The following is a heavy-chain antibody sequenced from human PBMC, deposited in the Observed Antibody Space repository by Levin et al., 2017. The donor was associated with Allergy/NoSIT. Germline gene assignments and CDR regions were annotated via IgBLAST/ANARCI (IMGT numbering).Heavy chain of an antibody. CDR3: ARDANIVPTAYYYGMDV. CDR1: GGSFSDYH. D-gene: IGHD5-12*01. CDR2: INHSGST. V-gene: IGHV4-34*01. J-gene: IGHJ6*02. Sequence: SETLSLSCAVYGGSFSDYHWSWIRQPPGKGLEWIGEINHSGSTNYNPSLKSRVTISVDTSKNQFSLHLNSVTAADTAVYYCARDANIVPTAYYYGMDVWGQGTTVTVSS.